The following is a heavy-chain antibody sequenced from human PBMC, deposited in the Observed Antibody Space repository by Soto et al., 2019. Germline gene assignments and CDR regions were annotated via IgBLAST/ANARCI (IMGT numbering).Heavy chain of an antibody. D-gene: IGHD1-1*01. CDR3: ARDGMTNVDT. J-gene: IGHJ4*02. Sequence: SSETLSLTCIVSGVSVRGYTWSWVRQPANKGLEWIGGVFSSVSATYNPSLKSRVTITMDTPENRISLKLDSVTAADAGVYYCARDGMTNVDTWGPGTAVTVSS. V-gene: IGHV4-4*07. CDR1: GVSVRGYT. CDR2: VFSSVSA.